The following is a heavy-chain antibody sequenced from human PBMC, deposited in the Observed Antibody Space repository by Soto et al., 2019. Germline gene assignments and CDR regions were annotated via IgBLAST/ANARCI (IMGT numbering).Heavy chain of an antibody. CDR3: ARDRGSSGWYAGGWFDP. V-gene: IGHV3-21*01. Sequence: EVQLVESGGGLVKPGGSLRLSCAASGFTFSSYSMNWVRQAPGKGLEWVSCISSSSSNKYYADSVKGRFTISRDNAKNXXYLQMNSRRAEDTAVYYCARDRGSSGWYAGGWFDPWGQGTLVTVSS. D-gene: IGHD6-19*01. CDR1: GFTFSSYS. J-gene: IGHJ5*02. CDR2: ISSSSSNK.